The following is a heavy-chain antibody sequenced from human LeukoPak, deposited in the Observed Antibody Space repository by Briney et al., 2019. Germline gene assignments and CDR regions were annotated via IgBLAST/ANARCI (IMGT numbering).Heavy chain of an antibody. CDR1: GFTFCDYA. J-gene: IGHJ4*02. Sequence: GGSLRLSCTASGFTFCDYAMSWVRQAPGKGLEWVGFIRSKAYGGTTEYAASVKGRFTISRDDSKSIAYLQMNSLKIEDTAVYYCATLRGGTYYTFDYWGQGTLVTVSS. CDR3: ATLRGGTYYTFDY. CDR2: IRSKAYGGTT. V-gene: IGHV3-49*04. D-gene: IGHD1-26*01.